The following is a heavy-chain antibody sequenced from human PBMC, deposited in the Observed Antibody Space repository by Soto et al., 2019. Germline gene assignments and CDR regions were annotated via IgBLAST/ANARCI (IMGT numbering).Heavy chain of an antibody. J-gene: IGHJ3*02. CDR2: IYYSGSI. Sequence: QVQLQESGPGLVKPSETLSLTCTVSGGSISSYYWSWIRQPPGKGLEWIGYIYYSGSINYNPSRKSRVNISVDTSKNQFSLKLSSVTAADTAVYYCARVWGGAFDIWGQGTMVTVSS. CDR3: ARVWGGAFDI. D-gene: IGHD3-10*01. CDR1: GGSISSYY. V-gene: IGHV4-59*01.